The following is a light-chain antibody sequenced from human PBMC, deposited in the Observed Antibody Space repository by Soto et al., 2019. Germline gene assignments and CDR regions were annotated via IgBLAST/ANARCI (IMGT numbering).Light chain of an antibody. J-gene: IGKJ1*01. CDR3: QQFNNYFRT. CDR1: QDISRA. CDR2: DAS. V-gene: IGKV1D-13*01. Sequence: AIHLTQSPSSLSASVGDRVTITCRASQDISRALAWYQQKPGKAPKLLIYDASTLGGGVTSRFSGSGSGTDFTLTISSLQPEDFATYYCQQFNNYFRTFGHVTKVYIK.